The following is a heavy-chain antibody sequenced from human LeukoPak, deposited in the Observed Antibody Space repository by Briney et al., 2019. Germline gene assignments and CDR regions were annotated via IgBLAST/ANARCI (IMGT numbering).Heavy chain of an antibody. D-gene: IGHD2-15*01. CDR1: GFTVSSSY. V-gene: IGHV3-53*01. J-gene: IGHJ4*02. Sequence: GGSLGLSCAASGFTVSSSYMYWVRQAPGKGLEWVSFFYRGDSTYYAESVRGRFTISRDNSKNTLYLLMNSLIPEDTAVYYCAREVVSIPSYFESWGQGTLVTVSS. CDR2: FYRGDST. CDR3: AREVVSIPSYFES.